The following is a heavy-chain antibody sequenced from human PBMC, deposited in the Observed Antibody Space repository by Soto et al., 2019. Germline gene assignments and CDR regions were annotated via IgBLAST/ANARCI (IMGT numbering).Heavy chain of an antibody. J-gene: IGHJ4*02. CDR2: ISSSSSTI. CDR3: ARGNYHGSPGDFDY. Sequence: EVQLVESGGGLVQPGGSLRLSCAASGFTFSSYSMNWVRQAPGKGLEWVSYISSSSSTIYYADSVKGRFTISRDNAKNSLYLQMNSLRAEDTAVYYCARGNYHGSPGDFDYWGQGTLVNVSS. CDR1: GFTFSSYS. V-gene: IGHV3-48*01. D-gene: IGHD3-10*01.